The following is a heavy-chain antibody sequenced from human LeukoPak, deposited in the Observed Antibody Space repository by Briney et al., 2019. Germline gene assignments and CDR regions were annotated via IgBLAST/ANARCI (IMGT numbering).Heavy chain of an antibody. V-gene: IGHV3-30-3*01. CDR3: ARGMATGEMTFDY. CDR2: ISYDGSNK. Sequence: PGGSLRLSCAASGFTSSSYAMHWVRQAPGKGLEWVAVISYDGSNKYYADSVKGRFTISRDNSKNTLYLQMNSLRAEDTAVYYCARGMATGEMTFDYWGQGTLVTVSS. D-gene: IGHD5-24*01. J-gene: IGHJ4*02. CDR1: GFTSSSYA.